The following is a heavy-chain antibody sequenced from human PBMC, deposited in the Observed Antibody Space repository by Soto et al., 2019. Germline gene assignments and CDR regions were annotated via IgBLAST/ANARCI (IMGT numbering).Heavy chain of an antibody. J-gene: IGHJ5*02. CDR2: ISYRGST. CDR1: GGSINTYY. Sequence: PSETLSLTCAVSGGSINTYYWSWIRQPPGKGLEFLGYISYRGSTNYNPSPKSRITMSVDTSKRQFSLKLTSVTAADTAVYYCVRDSHCITTSCYGNWFDPWGQGTLVTVSS. CDR3: VRDSHCITTSCYGNWFDP. D-gene: IGHD2-2*01. V-gene: IGHV4-59*01.